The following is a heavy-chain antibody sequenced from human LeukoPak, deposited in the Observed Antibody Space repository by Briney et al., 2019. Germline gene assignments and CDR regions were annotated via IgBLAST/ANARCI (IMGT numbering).Heavy chain of an antibody. V-gene: IGHV4-34*01. D-gene: IGHD1-14*01. CDR3: ARVKRGVTVLLTDY. CDR2: INHSGST. CDR1: GGSFSGYY. J-gene: IGHJ4*02. Sequence: SETLSLTCAVYGGSFSGYYWSWIRQPPGKGLEWIGEINHSGSTNYNPSLKSRVTISVDTSKNQFSLKLSSVTAADTAVYYCARVKRGVTVLLTDYWGQGTLVTVSS.